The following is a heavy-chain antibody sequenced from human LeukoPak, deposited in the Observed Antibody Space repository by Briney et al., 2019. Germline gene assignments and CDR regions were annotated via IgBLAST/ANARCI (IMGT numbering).Heavy chain of an antibody. Sequence: SETLSLTCAVYGGSFSGYYWSGIRQHPGKGLEWIGEINHSGSTNYNPSLKSRVTISVDTSKNQFSLKLSSVTAADTAVYYCAGGDTGPAYYFDYWGQGTLVAVSS. CDR3: AGGDTGPAYYFDY. CDR2: INHSGST. J-gene: IGHJ4*02. CDR1: GGSFSGYY. V-gene: IGHV4-34*01. D-gene: IGHD3-9*01.